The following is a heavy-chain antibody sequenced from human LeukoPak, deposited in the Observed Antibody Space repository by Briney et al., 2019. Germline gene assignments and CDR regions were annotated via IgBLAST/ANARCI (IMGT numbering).Heavy chain of an antibody. V-gene: IGHV1-2*02. CDR3: ARAWIMVTSHLDF. CDR2: INPNSGGT. CDR1: GYTFTGYY. J-gene: IGHJ4*02. D-gene: IGHD2-21*02. Sequence: GASVKVSCKASGYTFTGYYMHWVRQAPGQGLEWMGWINPNSGGTNYAQKFQGRVTMTRDTSISTAYMELRSLRSDDTAMYYCARAWIMVTSHLDFWGQGTLVTVSS.